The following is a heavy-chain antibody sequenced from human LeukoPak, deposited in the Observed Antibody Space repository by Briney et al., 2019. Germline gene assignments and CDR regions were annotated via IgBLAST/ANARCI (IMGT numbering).Heavy chain of an antibody. CDR2: IYYSGST. D-gene: IGHD4-23*01. J-gene: IGHJ3*02. Sequence: PSETLTLTCTVSGGSISSYYWSWIRQPPGKGLEWIGYIYYSGSTNYNPSLKSRVTISVDTSKNQFSLKLSSVTAADTAVYYCAREPDYGGNPLAFDIWGQGTMVTVSS. CDR1: GGSISSYY. CDR3: AREPDYGGNPLAFDI. V-gene: IGHV4-59*01.